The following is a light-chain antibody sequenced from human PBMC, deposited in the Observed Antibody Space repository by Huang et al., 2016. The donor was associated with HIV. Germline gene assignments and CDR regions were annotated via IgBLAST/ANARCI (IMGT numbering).Light chain of an antibody. CDR1: QSVTS. V-gene: IGKV3-15*01. Sequence: EIVMTQSPATLSVSPGERATLSCRASQSVTSLAWYQQKPGQTPRLLIYCASTRATGIPDFTLTISSLQSEDFAVYYCQQYNNWPSITFGQGTRLEIK. J-gene: IGKJ5*01. CDR3: QQYNNWPSIT. CDR2: CAS.